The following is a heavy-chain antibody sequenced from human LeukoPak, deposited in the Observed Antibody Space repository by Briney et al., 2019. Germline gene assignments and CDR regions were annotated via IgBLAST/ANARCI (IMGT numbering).Heavy chain of an antibody. D-gene: IGHD2-2*01. CDR2: IYYSGST. Sequence: SQTLSLTCTVSGGSISSGDYYRSWIRQPPGKGLEWIGYIYYSGSTYYNPSLKSRVTISVDTSKNQFSLKLSSVTAADTAVYYCARETVPAATTNWFDPWGQGTLVTVSS. CDR1: GGSISSGDYY. CDR3: ARETVPAATTNWFDP. V-gene: IGHV4-30-4*08. J-gene: IGHJ5*02.